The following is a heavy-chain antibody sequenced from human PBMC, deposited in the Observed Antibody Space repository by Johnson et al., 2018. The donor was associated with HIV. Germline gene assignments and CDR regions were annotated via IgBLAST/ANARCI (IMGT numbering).Heavy chain of an antibody. CDR2: ISYDGSNK. J-gene: IGHJ3*02. CDR3: AKEEGLRRELFADDAFDI. V-gene: IGHV3-30-3*01. Sequence: QMLLVESGGGVVQPGRSLRLSCAASGFTFSSYAMHWVRQAPGKGLEWVAVISYDGSNKYYAYSVKGRFTISRDNSKNTLYLQMNSLRAEDTAVYYCAKEEGLRRELFADDAFDIWGQGTMVTVSS. CDR1: GFTFSSYA. D-gene: IGHD4-23*01.